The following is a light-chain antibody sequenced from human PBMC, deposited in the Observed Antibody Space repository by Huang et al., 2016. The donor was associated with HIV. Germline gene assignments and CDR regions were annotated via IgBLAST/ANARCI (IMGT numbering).Light chain of an antibody. V-gene: IGKV1-9*01. CDR2: AAS. Sequence: DPVSITCRASQGISHYLAWYQQQPGKAPKLLIYAASTLYTGVPSRFSGSGSGTEFTLTISSLQPEDFATYYCQQLDSYPVTFGGGTKVDIK. CDR1: QGISHY. CDR3: QQLDSYPVT. J-gene: IGKJ4*01.